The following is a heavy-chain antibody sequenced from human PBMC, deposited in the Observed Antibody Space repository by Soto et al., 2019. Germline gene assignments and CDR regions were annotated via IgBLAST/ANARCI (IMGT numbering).Heavy chain of an antibody. CDR2: IYYSGST. J-gene: IGHJ1*01. CDR1: GGSISSSSYY. Sequence: QLQLQESGPGLVKPSETLSLTCTVSGGSISSSSYYWGWIRQPPGKGLEWIGSIYYSGSTYYNPSLKSRVTISVDTSKNQFSLKLSSVTAADTAVYYCASILEQCLVTEYFQHWGQGTLVTVSS. V-gene: IGHV4-39*01. CDR3: ASILEQCLVTEYFQH. D-gene: IGHD6-19*01.